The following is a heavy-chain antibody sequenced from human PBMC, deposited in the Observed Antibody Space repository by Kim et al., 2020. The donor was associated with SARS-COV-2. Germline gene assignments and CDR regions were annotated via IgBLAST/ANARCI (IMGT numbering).Heavy chain of an antibody. V-gene: IGHV3-23*01. CDR3: AKSTLAYYYGSGSYYRQNSYYYYGMDV. D-gene: IGHD3-10*01. J-gene: IGHJ6*02. CDR2: ISGSGGST. Sequence: GGSLRLSCAASGFTFSSYAMSWVRQAPGKGLEWVSAISGSGGSTYYADSVKGRFTISRDNSKNTLYLQMNSLRAEDTAVYYCAKSTLAYYYGSGSYYRQNSYYYYGMDVWGQGPTVTVSS. CDR1: GFTFSSYA.